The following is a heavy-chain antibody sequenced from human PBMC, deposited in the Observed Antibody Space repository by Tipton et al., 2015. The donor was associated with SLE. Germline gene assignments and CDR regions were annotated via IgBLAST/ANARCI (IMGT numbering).Heavy chain of an antibody. V-gene: IGHV4-34*01. CDR3: ARRRSGIAAAYWYFDL. CDR2: INHSGST. Sequence: TLSLTCAVHGGSFSGYYWNWIRQPPGKGLEWIGEINHSGSTNYNPSLKSRVTISVDTSKNQFPLKLSSVTAADTAVYYCARRRSGIAAAYWYFDLWGRGTLVTVSS. J-gene: IGHJ2*01. D-gene: IGHD6-13*01. CDR1: GGSFSGYY.